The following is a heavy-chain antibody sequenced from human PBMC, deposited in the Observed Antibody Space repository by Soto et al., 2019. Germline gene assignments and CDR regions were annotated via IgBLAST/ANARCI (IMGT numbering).Heavy chain of an antibody. Sequence: QVQLQESGPGLVKPSQTLSLTCTVSGGSINTAGYYWNWVRHSPGKGLEWIGYIFYSGTTYYNPSLESRLTMSLDKSKNHFSLRLSSVTAADTAYYYWARSFYDLSTATGGHWFDPWGHGTLVTVSS. J-gene: IGHJ5*02. CDR1: GGSINTAGYY. CDR3: ARSFYDLSTATGGHWFDP. D-gene: IGHD3-9*01. V-gene: IGHV4-31*03. CDR2: IFYSGTT.